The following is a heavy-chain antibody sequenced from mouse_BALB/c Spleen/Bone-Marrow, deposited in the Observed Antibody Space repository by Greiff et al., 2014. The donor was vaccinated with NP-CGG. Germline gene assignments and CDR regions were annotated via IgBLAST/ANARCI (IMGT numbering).Heavy chain of an antibody. J-gene: IGHJ3*01. CDR3: ARGGRYDGSWFAY. D-gene: IGHD2-14*01. Sequence: EVKLQESGPELVKPGASVKMSCKASGYTFTSYVMHWVKQKPGQGLEWIGYINPYNDGTKYNEKFKGKATLTSDKSSSTAYMELSSLTSEDSAVCYCARGGRYDGSWFAYWGQGTLVTVSA. V-gene: IGHV1-14*01. CDR2: INPYNDGT. CDR1: GYTFTSYV.